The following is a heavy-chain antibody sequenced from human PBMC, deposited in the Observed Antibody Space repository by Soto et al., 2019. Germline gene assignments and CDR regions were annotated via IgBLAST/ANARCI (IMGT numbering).Heavy chain of an antibody. D-gene: IGHD5-12*01. Sequence: PGGSLRLSCAASGFTFIDYYVSWIRQAPGKGLEWVSYISDDSNTIYYADSVKGRFTISRDNAKNSLFLQMNSLSAEDTAVYYCARGEMATIGFAYWGQGTLVTVSS. V-gene: IGHV3-11*01. CDR1: GFTFIDYY. CDR3: ARGEMATIGFAY. J-gene: IGHJ4*02. CDR2: ISDDSNTI.